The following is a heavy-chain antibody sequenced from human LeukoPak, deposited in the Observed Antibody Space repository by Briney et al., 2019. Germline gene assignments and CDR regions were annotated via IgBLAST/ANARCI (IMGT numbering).Heavy chain of an antibody. CDR2: IYYTGST. CDR3: ARNGSPYYYYVVV. Sequence: SETLSLTCTVSGGSISSYYWSWIRQPPGKGTEWIGYIYYTGSTGYNPSLKTRVTISVDTSKNQFSLRLSSATSADTAVYYCARNGSPYYYYVVVWGKGTTVTVSS. CDR1: GGSISSYY. D-gene: IGHD3-10*01. V-gene: IGHV4-59*01. J-gene: IGHJ6*03.